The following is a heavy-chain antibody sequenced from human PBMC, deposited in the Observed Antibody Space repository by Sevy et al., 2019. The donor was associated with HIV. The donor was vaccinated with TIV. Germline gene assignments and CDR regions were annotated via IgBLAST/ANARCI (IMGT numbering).Heavy chain of an antibody. J-gene: IGHJ3*01. Sequence: GGSLRLSCAASGFTFDDYGMTWVRQAPGKGLEWVSGINWNGGNTGYADSVKGRFTISRDNSQNTLHLQMSSLRADDTAVYYCAKALNPALESMLEVNLRTLKGFDVWGQGTVVTVSS. CDR2: INWNGGNT. D-gene: IGHD3-22*01. CDR1: GFTFDDYG. V-gene: IGHV3-20*04. CDR3: AKALNPALESMLEVNLRTLKGFDV.